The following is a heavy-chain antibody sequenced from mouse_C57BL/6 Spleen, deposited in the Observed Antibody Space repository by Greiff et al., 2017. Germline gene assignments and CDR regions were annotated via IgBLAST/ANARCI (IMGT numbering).Heavy chain of an antibody. J-gene: IGHJ2*01. V-gene: IGHV1-82*01. CDR1: GYAFSSPW. CDR2: IYPGDGDT. Sequence: QVQLQQSGPELVKPGASVKISCKASGYAFSSPWMNWVKQRPGKGLEWIGRIYPGDGDTNYNGKFKGKATLTADKSSSTAYMQLSSLTSEDSAVYFCARPDLYYFDYWGQGTTLTVSS. CDR3: ARPDLYYFDY.